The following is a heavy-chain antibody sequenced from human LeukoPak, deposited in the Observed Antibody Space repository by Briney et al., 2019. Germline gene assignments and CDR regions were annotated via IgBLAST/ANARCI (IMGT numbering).Heavy chain of an antibody. CDR1: GGSISSYY. Sequence: SETLSLTCTASGGSISSYYWSWIRQPPGKGLEWIGYIYYSGSTNYNPSLKSRVTISVDTSKNQFSLKLSSVTAADTAVYYCARRQRGYSFDYWGQGTLVTVSS. V-gene: IGHV4-59*08. CDR2: IYYSGST. CDR3: ARRQRGYSFDY. J-gene: IGHJ4*02. D-gene: IGHD5-12*01.